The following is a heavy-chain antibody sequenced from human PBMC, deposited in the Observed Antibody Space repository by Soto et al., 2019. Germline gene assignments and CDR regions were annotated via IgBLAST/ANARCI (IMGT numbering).Heavy chain of an antibody. J-gene: IGHJ1*01. CDR2: INSDGSST. Sequence: GGSLRLSCAASGFTFSSYWMHWVRHAPGKGLVWVSRINSDGSSTYYADSVKGRFTISRDNAKNTLYLQMNSLRDDDTAIYYCAKRRINTITSLSDRWGQGVQVTVSS. D-gene: IGHD3-16*02. V-gene: IGHV3-74*01. CDR1: GFTFSSYW. CDR3: AKRRINTITSLSDR.